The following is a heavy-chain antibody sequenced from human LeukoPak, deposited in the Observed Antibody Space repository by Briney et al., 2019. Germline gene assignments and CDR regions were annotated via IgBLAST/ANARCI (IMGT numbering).Heavy chain of an antibody. CDR2: ISSSSSTI. V-gene: IGHV3-48*01. CDR3: ARDSSRMG. J-gene: IGHJ3*01. D-gene: IGHD3-16*01. CDR1: GFTFSSYS. Sequence: GGSLRLSCAASGFTFSSYSMNWVRQAPGKGLEWVSYISSSSSTIYYADSVKGRFTISRDNAKNSLYLQVNSLRAEDTAVYYCARDSSRMGWGQGTMVTVSS.